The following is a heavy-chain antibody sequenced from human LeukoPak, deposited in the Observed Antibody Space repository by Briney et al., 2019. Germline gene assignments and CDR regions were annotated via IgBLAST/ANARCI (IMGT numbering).Heavy chain of an antibody. V-gene: IGHV3-30-3*02. CDR3: AKPRDSIVGTTTPTRLATLDI. CDR1: GFTFSSYA. Sequence: GGSLRLSCAASGFTFSSYAMHWVRQAPGKGLEWVAVISYDGSNKYYADSVKGRFTISRDNPNNTLCLQMNNLRAEDTAVYYCAKPRDSIVGTTTPTRLATLDIWGQGTMVTVSS. CDR2: ISYDGSNK. J-gene: IGHJ3*02. D-gene: IGHD1-26*01.